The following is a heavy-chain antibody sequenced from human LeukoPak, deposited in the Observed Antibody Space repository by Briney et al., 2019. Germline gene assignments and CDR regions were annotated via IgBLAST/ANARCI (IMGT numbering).Heavy chain of an antibody. CDR2: MNPNSGNT. J-gene: IGHJ5*02. V-gene: IGHV1-8*01. CDR3: ARGTKSRPRITIFGVVPNWFDP. CDR1: GYTFTSYD. D-gene: IGHD3-3*01. Sequence: ASVKVSCKASGYTFTSYDINWVRQATGQGLEWMGWMNPNSGNTGYAQKFQGRVTMTRNTSISTAYMELSSLRSEDTAVYYCARGTKSRPRITIFGVVPNWFDPWGQGTLVPGSS.